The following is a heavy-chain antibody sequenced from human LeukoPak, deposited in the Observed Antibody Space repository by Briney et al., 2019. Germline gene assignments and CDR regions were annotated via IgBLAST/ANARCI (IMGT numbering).Heavy chain of an antibody. J-gene: IGHJ2*01. CDR3: AWRDGYRPREGHWYFDL. CDR2: IIPIFGTA. Sequence: SVKVSCKASGGTFSSYAISWVRQAPGQGLEWMGGIIPIFGTANYAQKFQGRVTITTDESTSTAYMELSSLRSEDTAVYYCAWRDGYRPREGHWYFDLWGRGTLVTVSS. V-gene: IGHV1-69*05. CDR1: GGTFSSYA. D-gene: IGHD5-24*01.